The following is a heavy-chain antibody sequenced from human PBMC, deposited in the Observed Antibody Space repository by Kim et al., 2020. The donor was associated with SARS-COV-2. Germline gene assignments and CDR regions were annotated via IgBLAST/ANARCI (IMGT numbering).Heavy chain of an antibody. Sequence: GGSLRLSCAASGFIFHTYAMHCARQTPGKGLEYVSAISSNGFDTYDPDSVRGRFTISRDNSKTTLLLHMGSLRPEDMGVYYCAREGRHCSGTACYVFDYFGQRTLVSGSS. D-gene: IGHD2-15*01. J-gene: IGHJ4*02. V-gene: IGHV3-64*02. CDR2: ISSNGFDT. CDR3: AREGRHCSGTACYVFDY. CDR1: GFIFHTYA.